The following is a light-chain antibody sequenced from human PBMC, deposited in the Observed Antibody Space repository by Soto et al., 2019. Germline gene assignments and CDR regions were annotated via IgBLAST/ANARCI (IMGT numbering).Light chain of an antibody. CDR3: SSYKSSSTRV. J-gene: IGLJ1*01. CDR2: EVS. CDR1: SSYVGAYDY. V-gene: IGLV2-14*03. Sequence: QSALTQPASVSGSPGQSITISCTGTSSYVGAYDYVSWYQQHPDKAPKLMIYEVSNRPSGVSNRFSGSKSVNTATLTISGLQAEDEADYYCSSYKSSSTRVFGTGTKVTVL.